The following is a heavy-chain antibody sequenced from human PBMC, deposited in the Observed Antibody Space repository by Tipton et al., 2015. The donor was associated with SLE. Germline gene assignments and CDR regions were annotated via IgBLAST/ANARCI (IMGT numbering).Heavy chain of an antibody. CDR3: ARDDFDI. J-gene: IGHJ3*02. CDR1: GGSISSSSYY. CDR2: IYYSGST. Sequence: LRLSCTVSGGSISSSSYYWGWIRQPPGKGLEWIGSIYYSGSTYYNPSLKSRVTISVDTSKNQFSLKLSSVTAADTAVYYCARDDFDIWGQGTMVTVSS. V-gene: IGHV4-39*02.